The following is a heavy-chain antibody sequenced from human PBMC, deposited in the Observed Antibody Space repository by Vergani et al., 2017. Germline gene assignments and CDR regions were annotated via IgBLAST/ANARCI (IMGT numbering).Heavy chain of an antibody. CDR2: IIPILGIA. CDR1: GGTFSSYT. D-gene: IGHD2-21*02. CDR3: ARALGTVHSNEGNDY. J-gene: IGHJ4*02. V-gene: IGHV1-69*04. Sequence: QVQLVQSGAEVKKPGSSVKVSCKASGGTFSSYTISWVRQAPGQGLEWMGRIIPILGIANYAQKFQGRVTITADKSTSTAYMELSSLRSEDTAVYYCARALGTVHSNEGNDYWGQGTLVTVSS.